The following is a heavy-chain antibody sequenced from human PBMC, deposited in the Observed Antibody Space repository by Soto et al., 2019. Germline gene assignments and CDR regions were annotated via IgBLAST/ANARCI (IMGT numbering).Heavy chain of an antibody. CDR2: ISGSGGST. V-gene: IGHV3-23*01. Sequence: EVQLLESGGGLVQPGGSLRLSCAASGFTFSSYAMSWVRQAPGKGLEWVSAISGSGGSTYYADSVKGRFTISRANSKNKLYLQMNSLRDEDTAVYYCAKGTYYYDSSGYRLDYWGQGTLVTVSS. J-gene: IGHJ4*02. D-gene: IGHD3-22*01. CDR1: GFTFSSYA. CDR3: AKGTYYYDSSGYRLDY.